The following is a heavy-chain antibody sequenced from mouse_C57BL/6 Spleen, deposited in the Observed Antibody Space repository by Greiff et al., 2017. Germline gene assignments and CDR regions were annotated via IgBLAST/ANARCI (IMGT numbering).Heavy chain of an antibody. D-gene: IGHD1-1*01. J-gene: IGHJ2*01. V-gene: IGHV1-22*01. Sequence: VQLQQSGPELVKPGASVKMSCKASGYTFTDYNMHWVKQSHGKSLEWIGYINPNNGGTSYNQKFKGKATLTVNKSSSTAYMELRSLTSEDSAVYYCARSTVVAKNYFDYWGQGTTLTVSS. CDR1: GYTFTDYN. CDR3: ARSTVVAKNYFDY. CDR2: INPNNGGT.